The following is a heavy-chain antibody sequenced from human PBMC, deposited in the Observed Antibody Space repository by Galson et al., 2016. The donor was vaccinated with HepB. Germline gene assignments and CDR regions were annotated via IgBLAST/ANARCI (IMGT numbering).Heavy chain of an antibody. CDR2: IYNSGST. V-gene: IGHV4-31*03. Sequence: TLSLTCTVSGCSISSGGYYWGWIRQHPGEGLEWIGHIYNSGSTYYNPSLKSRLTISVDTSKNQFSLKLSSVTAADTAVYYCARAPDTIYRYTFDYWGQGTLVTFSS. D-gene: IGHD3-16*02. CDR3: ARAPDTIYRYTFDY. J-gene: IGHJ4*02. CDR1: GCSISSGGYY.